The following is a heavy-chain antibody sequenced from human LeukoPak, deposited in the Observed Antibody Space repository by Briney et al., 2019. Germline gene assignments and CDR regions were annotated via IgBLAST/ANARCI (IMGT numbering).Heavy chain of an antibody. D-gene: IGHD5-18*01. CDR1: GFTFSSYG. J-gene: IGHJ4*02. CDR3: AKGSELWLNFDY. Sequence: GGSLRLSCAASGFTFSSYGMHWVRQAPGKGLEWVAVISYDGSNKYYADSVKGRFTISRDNSKNTLYLQMNSLRAEDTAVYYCAKGSELWLNFDYWGQGTLVTVSS. CDR2: ISYDGSNK. V-gene: IGHV3-30*18.